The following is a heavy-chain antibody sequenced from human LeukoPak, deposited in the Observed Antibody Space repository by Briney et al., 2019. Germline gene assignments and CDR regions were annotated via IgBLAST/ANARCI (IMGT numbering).Heavy chain of an antibody. V-gene: IGHV4-39*01. CDR2: IYYSGST. Sequence: SETLSLTCTVSGGSISSSSYYWGWVRQPPGKGLEWIGGIYYSGSTYYNPSLKSRVTISVDTSKNQFSLKLSSVTAADTAVYYCARRVAYYYDSSGYYYYGPFDYWGQGTLVTVSS. D-gene: IGHD3-22*01. CDR3: ARRVAYYYDSSGYYYYGPFDY. J-gene: IGHJ4*02. CDR1: GGSISSSSYY.